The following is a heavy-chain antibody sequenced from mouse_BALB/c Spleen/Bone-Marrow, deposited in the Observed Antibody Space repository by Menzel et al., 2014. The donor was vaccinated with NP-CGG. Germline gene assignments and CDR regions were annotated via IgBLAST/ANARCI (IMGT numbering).Heavy chain of an antibody. J-gene: IGHJ2*01. CDR2: IDPSDSET. CDR3: VRKYGKGGDY. Sequence: QVQLQQSGAELVRPGASVKLSCKASGYTFTGYWMNWVKQRPGQGLEWIGMIDPSDSETHYNEMFKDKATLTVDKSSSTVYVQFSGLTSEDSAVYYCVRKYGKGGDYWGQGTTLTVSS. V-gene: IGHV1-61*01. CDR1: GYTFTGYW. D-gene: IGHD2-10*02.